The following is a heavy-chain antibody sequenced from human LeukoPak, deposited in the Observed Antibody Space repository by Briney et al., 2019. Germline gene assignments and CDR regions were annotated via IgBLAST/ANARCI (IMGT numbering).Heavy chain of an antibody. CDR1: GFTVSNHH. Sequence: PGGSLSLSCGASGFTVSNHHMSWVRQTPGKGLEWVSVIFSGGNTYYTDSVKGRFTISRDNSKNTLYLQVNRLRAEDTAVYYCARDGGWPGYFDIWGQGTMVTVSS. CDR3: ARDGGWPGYFDI. V-gene: IGHV3-53*01. CDR2: IFSGGNT. D-gene: IGHD3-16*01. J-gene: IGHJ3*02.